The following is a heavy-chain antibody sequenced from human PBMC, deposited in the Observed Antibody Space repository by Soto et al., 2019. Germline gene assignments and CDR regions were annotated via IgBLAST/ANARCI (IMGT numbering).Heavy chain of an antibody. D-gene: IGHD6-6*01. Sequence: SETLSLTCAVSGGSFTSNNWWTWVRQPPGQGLEWIGEIYRTGSTNYNPSLKSRVTISVDTSKNQFSLNLRSMSPADTAVYYCARVGGLAARTFDYWGPGTLVTVSS. CDR1: GGSFTSNNW. J-gene: IGHJ4*02. CDR2: IYRTGST. CDR3: ARVGGLAARTFDY. V-gene: IGHV4-4*02.